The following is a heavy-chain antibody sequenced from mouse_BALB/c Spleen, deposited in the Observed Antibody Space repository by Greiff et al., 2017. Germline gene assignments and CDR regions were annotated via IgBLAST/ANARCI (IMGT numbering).Heavy chain of an antibody. V-gene: IGHV5-12-2*01. CDR3: ARDYRYEDWFAY. Sequence: EVQVVESGGGLVQPGGSLKLSCAASGFTFSSYTMSWVRQTPEKRLEWVAYISNGGGSTYYPDTVKGRFTISRDNAKNTLYLQMSSLKSEDTAMYYCARDYRYEDWFAYWGQGTLVTVSA. CDR2: ISNGGGST. J-gene: IGHJ3*01. D-gene: IGHD2-14*01. CDR1: GFTFSSYT.